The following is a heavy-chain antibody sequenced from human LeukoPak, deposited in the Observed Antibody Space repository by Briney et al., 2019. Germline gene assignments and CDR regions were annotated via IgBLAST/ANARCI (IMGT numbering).Heavy chain of an antibody. CDR1: GFTFGDYY. J-gene: IGHJ5*02. D-gene: IGHD2-15*01. CDR2: ISSSGSML. CDR3: AREGYCSGGTCYSSGGGFDP. V-gene: IGHV3-11*04. Sequence: AGGSLRLSCTVSGFTFGDYYMSWVRQAPGKGLEWVSYISSSGSMLHYADSVEGRFTISRDNAKNSLYLQMSSLRVEDTAVYYCAREGYCSGGTCYSSGGGFDPWGQGTLVTVSS.